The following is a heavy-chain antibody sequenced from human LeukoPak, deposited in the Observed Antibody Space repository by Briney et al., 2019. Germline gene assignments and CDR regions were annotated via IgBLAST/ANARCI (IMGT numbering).Heavy chain of an antibody. J-gene: IGHJ4*02. Sequence: ASVKVSCKASGYTFTGYYMHWVRQAPGQGLEWMGWINPNSGGTNYAQKFQGRVTMTRDTSIITAYMELSRLRSDDTAVYYCAKTGEMATTAPDYWGQGTLVTVSS. V-gene: IGHV1-2*02. CDR3: AKTGEMATTAPDY. CDR1: GYTFTGYY. CDR2: INPNSGGT. D-gene: IGHD5-24*01.